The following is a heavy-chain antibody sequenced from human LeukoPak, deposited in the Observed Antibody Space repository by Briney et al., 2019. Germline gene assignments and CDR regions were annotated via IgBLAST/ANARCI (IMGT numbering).Heavy chain of an antibody. Sequence: GGSLRLSCAASGFTFSSYSINWVRQAPGKGLEWVSSISSGTSYIYYADSVKGRFTISRDNANNSMYLQMNSLRAEDTAVYYCARGYCSSTSCPSDYWGQGTLVTVSS. CDR2: ISSGTSYI. V-gene: IGHV3-21*01. D-gene: IGHD2-2*01. CDR1: GFTFSSYS. J-gene: IGHJ4*02. CDR3: ARGYCSSTSCPSDY.